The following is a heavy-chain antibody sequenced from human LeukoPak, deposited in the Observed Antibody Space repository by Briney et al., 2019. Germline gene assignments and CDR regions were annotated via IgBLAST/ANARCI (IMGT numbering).Heavy chain of an antibody. Sequence: ASVKVSCKASGYTFTGYYMHWVRQAPGQGLEWMGWINPNSGGTNYAQKFQGRVTMTRDTSISTAYMELSRLRSDDTAVYYCARGEGGHYYDSSGRFDPWGQGTLVTVSP. V-gene: IGHV1-2*02. CDR1: GYTFTGYY. CDR3: ARGEGGHYYDSSGRFDP. J-gene: IGHJ5*02. CDR2: INPNSGGT. D-gene: IGHD3-22*01.